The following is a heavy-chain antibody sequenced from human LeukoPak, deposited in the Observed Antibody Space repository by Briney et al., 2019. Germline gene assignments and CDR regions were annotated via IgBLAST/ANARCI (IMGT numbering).Heavy chain of an antibody. CDR2: ISSGASTM. CDR3: ALLAVASDFDY. J-gene: IGHJ4*02. CDR1: GFMFRSFE. V-gene: IGHV3-48*03. Sequence: GGSLRLSCAASGFMFRSFEMYWVRQAPGKGLEWVAYISSGASTMYYADSVKGWFTISRDDAKNSLFLQMNSLRAEDTAVYYCALLAVASDFDYWGQGTLVTASS. D-gene: IGHD6-19*01.